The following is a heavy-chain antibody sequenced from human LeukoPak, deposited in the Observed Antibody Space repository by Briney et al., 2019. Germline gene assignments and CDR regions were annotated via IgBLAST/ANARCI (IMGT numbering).Heavy chain of an antibody. CDR1: GFTFSSYW. D-gene: IGHD3-10*01. CDR3: GTYKLTASREFDY. CDR2: INYYGGEK. V-gene: IGHV3-7*01. J-gene: IGHJ4*02. Sequence: GGSLRLSCAASGFTFSSYWMSWVRQAPGKGLVWVAHINYYGGEKYYVDSVKGRFTISRDNAKNTLYLQMNSLRPDDMAVYYCGTYKLTASREFDYWGQGTMVTVSS.